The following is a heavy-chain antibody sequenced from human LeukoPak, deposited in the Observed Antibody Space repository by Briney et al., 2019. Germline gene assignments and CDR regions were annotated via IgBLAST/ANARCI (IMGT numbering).Heavy chain of an antibody. CDR2: IYSSGNT. CDR3: ARDTCGGDCYPSGYYYYYMDA. D-gene: IGHD2-21*02. J-gene: IGHJ6*03. V-gene: IGHV4-61*02. Sequence: PSQTLSLTSTVSGGSISSGSYYWSWIRQPAGKGLEWIGRIYSSGNTNYNPSLKSRVTISVDTSKNQFSLKLSSVTAADTAVYYCARDTCGGDCYPSGYYYYYMDAWGKGTTVTVSS. CDR1: GGSISSGSYY.